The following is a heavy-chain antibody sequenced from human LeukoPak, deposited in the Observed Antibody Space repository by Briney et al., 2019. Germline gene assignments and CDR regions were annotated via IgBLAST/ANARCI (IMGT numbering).Heavy chain of an antibody. D-gene: IGHD2-15*01. Sequence: GASVKVSCKASGYTFTGYYMHWVRQAPGQGLEWMGRINPNSGGTNYAQKFQVRVSMTRDTSISTAYMELSRLRSDDTAVYYCARDLQWSTDYWGQGTLVTVSS. J-gene: IGHJ4*02. V-gene: IGHV1-2*06. CDR2: INPNSGGT. CDR3: ARDLQWSTDY. CDR1: GYTFTGYY.